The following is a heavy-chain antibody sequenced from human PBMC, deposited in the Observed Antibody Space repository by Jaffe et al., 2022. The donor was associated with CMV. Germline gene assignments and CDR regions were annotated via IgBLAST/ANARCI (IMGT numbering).Heavy chain of an antibody. J-gene: IGHJ4*02. CDR3: GRPIIGSFSLGLDY. CDR2: INPSGDST. CDR1: GYTFSKYH. Sequence: QVQLVQSGAEVKKPGASVKVSCKASGYTFSKYHMHWVRHAPGQGLEWMGIINPSGDSTTYAQKFQGRFTMTRDTSTGTLYMELSSLTSEDTAVYYCGRPIIGSFSLGLDYWGQGTLVTVSS. D-gene: IGHD3-3*01. V-gene: IGHV1-46*01.